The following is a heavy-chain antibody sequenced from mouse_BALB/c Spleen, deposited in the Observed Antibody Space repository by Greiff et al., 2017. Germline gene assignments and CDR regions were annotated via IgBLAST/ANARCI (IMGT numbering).Heavy chain of an antibody. CDR2: INPNNGGT. CDR1: GYTFTDYN. V-gene: IGHV1-18*01. CDR3: ARMNYRYDEGYFDV. Sequence: EVQLQQSGPELVKPGASVKIPCKASGYTFTDYNMDWVKQSHGKSLEWIGDINPNNGGTIYNQKFKGKATLTVDKSSSTAYMELRSLTSEDTAVYYCARMNYRYDEGYFDVWGAGTTVTVSS. J-gene: IGHJ1*01. D-gene: IGHD2-14*01.